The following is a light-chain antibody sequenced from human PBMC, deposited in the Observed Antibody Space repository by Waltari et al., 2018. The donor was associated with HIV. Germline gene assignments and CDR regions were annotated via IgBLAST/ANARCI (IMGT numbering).Light chain of an antibody. CDR1: SSNIGNNA. CDR3: AAWDDYLNGYV. V-gene: IGLV1-36*01. Sequence: QSVLPQPPSVSEAPRPRVTLSCSGPSSNIGNNAVNCYQQVPGKAPKLLIYYDDLLSSGVSDRFSGSKSGTSASLAIRGLQSEDEAEYYCAAWDDYLNGYVFGSGTKVTVL. J-gene: IGLJ1*01. CDR2: YDD.